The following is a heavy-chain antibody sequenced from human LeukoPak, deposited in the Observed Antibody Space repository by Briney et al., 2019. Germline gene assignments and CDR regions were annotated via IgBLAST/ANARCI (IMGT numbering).Heavy chain of an antibody. CDR3: ARVMNYFDSSGYYTTLYFDY. Sequence: GGSLRLSCAASGFTFDDYGMSWVRQAPGKGLEWVSGINWNSGSTGYADSVKGRFTISRDNAKNSLYLQMKSLRAEDTALYYCARVMNYFDSSGYYTTLYFDYWGQGTLVTVSS. D-gene: IGHD3-22*01. CDR2: INWNSGST. CDR1: GFTFDDYG. V-gene: IGHV3-20*04. J-gene: IGHJ4*02.